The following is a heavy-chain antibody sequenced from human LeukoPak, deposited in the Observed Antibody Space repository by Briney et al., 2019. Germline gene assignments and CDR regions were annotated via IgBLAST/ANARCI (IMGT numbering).Heavy chain of an antibody. CDR1: GFTLSSYS. CDR3: TRAGFGRYGTDV. Sequence: GGPLRLSCVASGFTLSSYSMNWVRQAPGKGLQWVSYVDSSSRTIYYTDSAKGRFTISRDNAKNSLYLHMSSLRVEDTAVYYCTRAGFGRYGTDVWGQGTTVTVSS. V-gene: IGHV3-48*01. J-gene: IGHJ6*02. CDR2: VDSSSRTI. D-gene: IGHD3-10*01.